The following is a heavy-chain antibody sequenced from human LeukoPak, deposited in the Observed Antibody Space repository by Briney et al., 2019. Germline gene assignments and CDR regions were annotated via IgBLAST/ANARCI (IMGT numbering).Heavy chain of an antibody. Sequence: SETLSLTCAVYGGSFSGYYWSWIRQPPGKGLEWIGEINHSGSTNYNPSLKSRVTISVDTSKNQFSLKLSSVTAADTAVYYCAKAEYYEPPRAEYFQHWGQGTLVAVSS. CDR3: AKAEYYEPPRAEYFQH. J-gene: IGHJ1*01. D-gene: IGHD3-22*01. CDR2: INHSGST. V-gene: IGHV4-34*01. CDR1: GGSFSGYY.